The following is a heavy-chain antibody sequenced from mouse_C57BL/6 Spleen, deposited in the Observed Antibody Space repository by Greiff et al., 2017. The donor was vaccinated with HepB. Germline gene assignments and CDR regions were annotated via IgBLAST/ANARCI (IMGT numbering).Heavy chain of an antibody. CDR3: ARGYDYDGLAMDY. J-gene: IGHJ4*01. Sequence: EVQLVESEGGLVQPGSSMKLSCTASGFTFSDYYMAWVRQVPEKGLEWVANINYDGSSTYYLDSLKSRFIISRDNAKNILYLQMSSLKSEDTATYYCARGYDYDGLAMDYWGQGTSVTVSS. CDR2: INYDGSST. V-gene: IGHV5-16*01. D-gene: IGHD2-4*01. CDR1: GFTFSDYY.